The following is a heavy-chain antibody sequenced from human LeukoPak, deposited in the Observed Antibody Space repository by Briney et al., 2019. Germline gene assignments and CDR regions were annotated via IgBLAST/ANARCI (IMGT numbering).Heavy chain of an antibody. CDR3: AREYDYGDCFDY. CDR2: ISSSGSTI. V-gene: IGHV3-11*04. CDR1: GFTFSDYY. J-gene: IGHJ4*02. D-gene: IGHD4-17*01. Sequence: GGSLRLSCAASGFTFSDYYMSWIRQAPGKGLEWVSYISSSGSTIYYADSVKGRFTISRDNSKNTLYLQMNSLRAEDTAVYYCAREYDYGDCFDYWGQGTLVTVSS.